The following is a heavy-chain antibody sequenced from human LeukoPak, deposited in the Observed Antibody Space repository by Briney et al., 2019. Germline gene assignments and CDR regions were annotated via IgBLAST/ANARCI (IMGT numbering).Heavy chain of an antibody. J-gene: IGHJ6*03. V-gene: IGHV1-24*01. CDR3: ATVNLLRFLEWLPSDYYYYMDV. D-gene: IGHD3-3*01. Sequence: GASVKVSCKVSGYTLTELSMHWVRQAPGKGLEWMGGFDPEDGETIYAQKFQGRVTMTEDTSTDTAYMELSSLRSEDTAVYYCATVNLLRFLEWLPSDYYYYMDVWGKGTTVTVSS. CDR1: GYTLTELS. CDR2: FDPEDGET.